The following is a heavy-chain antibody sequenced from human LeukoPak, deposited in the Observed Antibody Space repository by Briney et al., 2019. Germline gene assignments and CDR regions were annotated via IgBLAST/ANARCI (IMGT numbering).Heavy chain of an antibody. D-gene: IGHD4-17*01. CDR2: ISYDGSNK. Sequence: GGSLRLSCAASGFTFSSYAMHWVRQAPGKGLEWVAGISYDGSNKYYADSVKGRFTISRDNSKNTLYLQMNSLRAEGTALYYCARLMATVTTNPAFDYWGQGNLVTVSS. J-gene: IGHJ4*02. CDR3: ARLMATVTTNPAFDY. V-gene: IGHV3-30*04. CDR1: GFTFSSYA.